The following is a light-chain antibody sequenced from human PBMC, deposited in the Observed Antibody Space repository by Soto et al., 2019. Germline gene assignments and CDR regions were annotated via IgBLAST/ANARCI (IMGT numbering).Light chain of an antibody. CDR2: GNS. CDR3: QSYDSSLSGVV. Sequence: QSVLTQPPSVSGAPGQRVTISCTGSSSNIGAGYDVHWYQQLPGTAPKLLIYGNSNRPSGVPDRFSGSKSGTSASLAITGLQAEDEADYHCQSYDSSLSGVVFGGGIKVTVL. V-gene: IGLV1-40*01. CDR1: SSNIGAGYD. J-gene: IGLJ2*01.